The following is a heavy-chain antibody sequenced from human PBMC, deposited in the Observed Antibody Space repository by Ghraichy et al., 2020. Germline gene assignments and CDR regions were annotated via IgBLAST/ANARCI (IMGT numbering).Heavy chain of an antibody. CDR1: GGSFSGYY. D-gene: IGHD5-18*01. CDR3: ARGSGVLRGYSYGWNIVILDAFDI. J-gene: IGHJ3*02. Sequence: ETLSLTCAVYGGSFSGYYWSWIRQPPGKGLEWIGEINHSGSTNYNPSLKSRVTISVDTSKNQFSLKLSSVTAADTAAYYCARGSGVLRGYSYGWNIVILDAFDIWGQGTMVTVSS. V-gene: IGHV4-34*01. CDR2: INHSGST.